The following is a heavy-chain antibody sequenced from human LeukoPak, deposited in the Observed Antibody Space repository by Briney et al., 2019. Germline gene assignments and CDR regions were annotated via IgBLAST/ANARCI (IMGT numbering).Heavy chain of an antibody. J-gene: IGHJ3*02. CDR3: AREGRGSSADAFDI. D-gene: IGHD3-16*01. Sequence: GSLRLSCAASGFIFSSYDMHWVRQATGKGLEWVSAVGIVGDTFYTGSVKGRFTTSRENAENSLFLQMNSLRAGDTAVYYCAREGRGSSADAFDIWGQGTMVTVSS. V-gene: IGHV3-13*01. CDR1: GFIFSSYD. CDR2: VGIVGDT.